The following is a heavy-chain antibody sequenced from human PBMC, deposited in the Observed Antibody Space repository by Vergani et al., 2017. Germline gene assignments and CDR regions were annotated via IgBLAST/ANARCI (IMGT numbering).Heavy chain of an antibody. CDR2: ISAYNGNT. V-gene: IGHV1-18*04. Sequence: QVQLVQSGAEVKKPGASVKVSCKASGYTFTSYGISWVRQAPGQGLEWMGWISAYNGNTNYAQKIQGRVTMTTETSTSTAYMELRSLRSDDTAVYYCARDPDIVVVPADPYYYYYYGMDVWGQGTTVTVSS. J-gene: IGHJ6*02. D-gene: IGHD2-2*01. CDR1: GYTFTSYG. CDR3: ARDPDIVVVPADPYYYYYYGMDV.